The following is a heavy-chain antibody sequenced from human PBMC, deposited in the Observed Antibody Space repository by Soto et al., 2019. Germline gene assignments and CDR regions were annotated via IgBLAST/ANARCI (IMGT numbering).Heavy chain of an antibody. Sequence: PSETLSLTCAVSGYSISSGYYWGWIRQPPGKGLEWIGSIYHSGSTYYNPSLKSRVTISVDTSKNQFSLKLSSVTAADTAVYYCARDGTHDYGDYYFDYWGQGTQVTVSS. V-gene: IGHV4-38-2*02. CDR2: IYHSGST. CDR3: ARDGTHDYGDYYFDY. CDR1: GYSISSGYY. D-gene: IGHD4-17*01. J-gene: IGHJ4*02.